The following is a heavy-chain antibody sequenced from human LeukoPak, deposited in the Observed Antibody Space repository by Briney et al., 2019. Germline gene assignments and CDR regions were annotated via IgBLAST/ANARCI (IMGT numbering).Heavy chain of an antibody. J-gene: IGHJ3*02. V-gene: IGHV4-39*01. Sequence: PSETLSLTCTVSGGSISSSSYYWGWIRQPPGKGLEWIESIYYSGSTYYNPSLKSRVTISVDTSKNQFSLKLSSVTAADTAVYYCARLKDTAMVFDAFDIWGQGTMVTVSS. CDR3: ARLKDTAMVFDAFDI. CDR1: GGSISSSSYY. CDR2: IYYSGST. D-gene: IGHD5-18*01.